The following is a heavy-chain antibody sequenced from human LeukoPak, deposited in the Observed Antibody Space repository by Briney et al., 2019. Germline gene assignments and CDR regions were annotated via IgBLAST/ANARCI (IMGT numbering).Heavy chain of an antibody. D-gene: IGHD6-25*01. Sequence: GASVKVSCKVSGYTLTELSMHSVRQAPGKGLEWMGGFDHEDGETIYAQKFQGRVTMTEDTSTDTAYMELRSLRSEDTAVYYCATSGSDSSGYYYYMDVWGKGTTVTVSS. CDR1: GYTLTELS. J-gene: IGHJ6*03. V-gene: IGHV1-24*01. CDR3: ATSGSDSSGYYYYMDV. CDR2: FDHEDGET.